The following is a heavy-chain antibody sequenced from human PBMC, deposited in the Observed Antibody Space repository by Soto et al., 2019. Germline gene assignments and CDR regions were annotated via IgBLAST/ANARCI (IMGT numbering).Heavy chain of an antibody. D-gene: IGHD1-26*01. J-gene: IGHJ6*02. CDR2: INPNSGDT. V-gene: IGHV1-2*04. CDR1: GYTFTAYY. Sequence: QVQLVQSGAEVKKPGASVKVSCKASGYTFTAYYIHWVRQAPGQGLEWMGRINPNSGDTNYAQKFQGWVTMTRDTSISTAYMELSRPRSDDTAVYYCTRGHSGSNYYYGLDVWGQGTTVTVSS. CDR3: TRGHSGSNYYYGLDV.